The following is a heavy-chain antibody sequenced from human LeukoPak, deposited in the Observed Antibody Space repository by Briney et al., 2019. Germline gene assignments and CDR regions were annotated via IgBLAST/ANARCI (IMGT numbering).Heavy chain of an antibody. CDR2: IYPGDSDT. Sequence: GESLKISCKGSGYSFTSYWIGWVRQMPGKGLEWMGIIYPGDSDTRYSPSFQGQVTISADKSISTAYLQSSSLKASDTAMYYCARQRYQWLVPDAFDIWGQGTMVTVSS. CDR3: ARQRYQWLVPDAFDI. D-gene: IGHD6-19*01. V-gene: IGHV5-51*01. CDR1: GYSFTSYW. J-gene: IGHJ3*02.